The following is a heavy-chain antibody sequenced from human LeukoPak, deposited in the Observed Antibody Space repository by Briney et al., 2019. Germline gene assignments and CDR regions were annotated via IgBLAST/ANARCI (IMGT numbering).Heavy chain of an antibody. CDR3: ARLSGRLLWFGGPNLDY. CDR1: GGSISSYY. V-gene: IGHV4-34*01. D-gene: IGHD3-10*01. Sequence: SETLSLTCTVSGGSISSYYWSWIRQPPGKGLEWIGEINHSGSTNYNPSLKSRVTISVDTSKNQFSLKLSSVTAADTAVYYCARLSGRLLWFGGPNLDYWGQGTLVTVSS. CDR2: INHSGST. J-gene: IGHJ4*02.